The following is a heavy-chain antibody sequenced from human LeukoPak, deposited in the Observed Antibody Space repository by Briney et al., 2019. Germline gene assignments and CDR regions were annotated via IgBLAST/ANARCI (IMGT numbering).Heavy chain of an antibody. CDR2: INHSGST. V-gene: IGHV4-34*01. D-gene: IGHD3-10*01. J-gene: IGHJ5*02. CDR3: ARGEYGLWFGELLANNWFDP. CDR1: GGSFSGYY. Sequence: SETLSLTCAVYGGSFSGYYWSWIRQPPGKGLEWIGEINHSGSTNYNPSLKSRVTISVDTSKNQFSLKLSSVTAADTAVYYCARGEYGLWFGELLANNWFDPWGQGTLVTVSS.